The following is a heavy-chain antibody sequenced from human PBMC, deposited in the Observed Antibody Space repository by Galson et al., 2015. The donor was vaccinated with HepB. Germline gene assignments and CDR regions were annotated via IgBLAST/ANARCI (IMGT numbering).Heavy chain of an antibody. CDR1: GFTVGKYW. J-gene: IGHJ4*02. Sequence: SLRLSCAASGFTVGKYWMHWVRQVPGKGLVWVSRINKDGTTIIYADSVRGRFTISKDSASNTLYLQMNSLRAEDTAVYYCSRDTLGPDDYWPQGTRVTVSP. CDR3: SRDTLGPDDY. CDR2: INKDGTTI. D-gene: IGHD5-18*01. V-gene: IGHV3-74*01.